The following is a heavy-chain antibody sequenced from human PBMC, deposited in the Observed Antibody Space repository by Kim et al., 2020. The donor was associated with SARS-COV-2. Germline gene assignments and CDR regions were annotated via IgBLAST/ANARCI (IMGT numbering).Heavy chain of an antibody. CDR2: ISAYNGNT. CDR1: GYTFTSYG. Sequence: ASVKVSCKASGYTFTSYGISWVRQAPGQGLEWMGWISAYNGNTNYAQKLQGRVTMTTDTSTSTAYMELRSLRSDDTAVYYCARDGEYNWNDRFLFDYWGQGTLVTVSS. V-gene: IGHV1-18*04. CDR3: ARDGEYNWNDRFLFDY. J-gene: IGHJ4*02. D-gene: IGHD1-1*01.